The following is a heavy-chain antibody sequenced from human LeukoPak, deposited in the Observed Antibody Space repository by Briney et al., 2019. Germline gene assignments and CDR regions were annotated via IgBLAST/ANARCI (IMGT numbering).Heavy chain of an antibody. D-gene: IGHD1-1*01. CDR1: GGSISNSY. CDR2: INYSGST. CDR3: ARDPLSTNDFDI. J-gene: IGHJ3*02. V-gene: IGHV4-59*01. Sequence: SETLSLTCTVSGGSISNSYWNWIRRSPGKGLEWIGYINYSGSTNYNPSLKSRVTISVDTSKKQLSLKLSSVTAADTAVYFCARDPLSTNDFDIWGQGTMVTVSS.